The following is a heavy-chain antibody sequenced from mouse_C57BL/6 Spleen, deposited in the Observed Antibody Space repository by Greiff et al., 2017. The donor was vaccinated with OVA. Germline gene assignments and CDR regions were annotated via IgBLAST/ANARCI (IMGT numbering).Heavy chain of an antibody. Sequence: EVKLQESVAELVRPGASVKLSCTASGFNIKNTYMHWVKQRPEQGLEWIGRIDPANGNTKYAPKFQGKATITADTSSNTAYLQLSSLTSEDTAIYYCASSYYGNWYFDVWGTGTTVTVSS. V-gene: IGHV14-3*01. D-gene: IGHD2-10*01. CDR3: ASSYYGNWYFDV. CDR1: GFNIKNTY. CDR2: IDPANGNT. J-gene: IGHJ1*03.